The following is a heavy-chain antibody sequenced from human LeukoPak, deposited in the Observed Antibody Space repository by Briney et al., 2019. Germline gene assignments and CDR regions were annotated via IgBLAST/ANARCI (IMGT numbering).Heavy chain of an antibody. CDR3: AKSLWFGELLRYYYMDV. V-gene: IGHV3-23*01. CDR2: ISGSGGST. CDR1: GFTFSSYG. D-gene: IGHD3-10*01. Sequence: PGGTLRLSCAASGFTFSSYGMSWVRQAPGKGLEWVSAISGSGGSTYYADSVKGRFTISRDNSKNTLYLQMNSLRAEDTAVYYCAKSLWFGELLRYYYMDVWGKGTTVTISS. J-gene: IGHJ6*03.